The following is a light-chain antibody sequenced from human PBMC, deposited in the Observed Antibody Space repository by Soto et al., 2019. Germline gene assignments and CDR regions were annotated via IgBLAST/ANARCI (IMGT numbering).Light chain of an antibody. CDR3: HHDGSSPLFT. V-gene: IGKV3-20*01. J-gene: IGKJ3*01. CDR2: GAS. Sequence: IALTQSPGTLSLSPGERATLSCRASQSVSSRYFAWYQQKPGQAPRPPIYGASSRATRIPDRFSGSGSGTDFSLTISRPEPEDFASYYRHHDGSSPLFTFCHGTKVYIK. CDR1: QSVSSRY.